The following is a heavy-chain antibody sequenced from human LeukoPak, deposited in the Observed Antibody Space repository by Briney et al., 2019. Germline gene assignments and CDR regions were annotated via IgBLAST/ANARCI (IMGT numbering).Heavy chain of an antibody. CDR1: GGSISSYY. D-gene: IGHD3-10*01. CDR3: ARRRASGFGELFDY. Sequence: MPSETLSLTCTVSGGSISSYYWTWIRQPPGKGLEWIGYIYNSGSTNYNPSLKSRVTISVDTSKNQFSLKLSSVTAADTAVYYCARRRASGFGELFDYWGQGTLVTVSS. V-gene: IGHV4-59*08. CDR2: IYNSGST. J-gene: IGHJ4*02.